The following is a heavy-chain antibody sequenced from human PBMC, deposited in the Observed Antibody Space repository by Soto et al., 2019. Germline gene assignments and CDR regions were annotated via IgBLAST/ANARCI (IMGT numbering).Heavy chain of an antibody. D-gene: IGHD3-3*01. CDR1: SGSISSSNW. Sequence: QVQLQESGPGLVKPSGTLSLTCAVSSGSISSSNWWSWVRQPPGKGLEWIGEIYHSGSTNYNPSLKSRVTISVDKSKNQFSLKLSSVTAADTAVYYCARPRITIFGVPKEDAFDIWGQGTMVTVSS. V-gene: IGHV4-4*02. J-gene: IGHJ3*02. CDR2: IYHSGST. CDR3: ARPRITIFGVPKEDAFDI.